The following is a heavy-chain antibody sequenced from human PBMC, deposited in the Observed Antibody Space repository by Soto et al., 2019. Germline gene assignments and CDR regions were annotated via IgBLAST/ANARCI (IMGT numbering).Heavy chain of an antibody. CDR2: IYYSGST. CDR1: GGSISSSSYY. V-gene: IGHV4-39*01. CDR3: AEGEYDFWGGFHMDV. D-gene: IGHD3-3*01. J-gene: IGHJ6*03. Sequence: QLQLQESGPGLVKPSETLSLTCTVSGGSISSSSYYWGWIRQPPGKGLEWIGSIYYSGSTYYNPSLKSRVTISVDTSKNQFSLKLSSVTAADTAVYYCAEGEYDFWGGFHMDVWGKGTTVTVSS.